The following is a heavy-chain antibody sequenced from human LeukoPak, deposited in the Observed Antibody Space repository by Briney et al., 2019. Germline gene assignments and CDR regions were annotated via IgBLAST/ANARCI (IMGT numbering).Heavy chain of an antibody. D-gene: IGHD3-22*01. J-gene: IGHJ4*02. CDR2: ISGSGGST. CDR1: GFTFSSYA. CDR3: AKVGYYYDSSGYYPPDY. V-gene: IGHV3-23*01. Sequence: TGGSLRLSCAASGFTFSSYAMSWVRQAPGKGLEWVSAISGSGGSTYYADSVKGRFTISRDNSKNTLYLQMNSLRAEDTAVYYCAKVGYYYDSSGYYPPDYWGQETLVTVSS.